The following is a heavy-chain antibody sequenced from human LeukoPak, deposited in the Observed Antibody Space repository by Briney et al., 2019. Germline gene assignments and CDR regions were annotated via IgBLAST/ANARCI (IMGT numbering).Heavy chain of an antibody. J-gene: IGHJ6*03. V-gene: IGHV4-59*12. Sequence: GSLRLSCAASGFTFSNAWMSWIRQPPGKGLEWIGYIYYNGNTNYNPSLKSRVTISVDMSKNQFSLKLSSVTAADTAVYYCARGIDYGSGSYGMDYYYYYYMDVWGKGTTVTVSS. D-gene: IGHD3-10*01. CDR3: ARGIDYGSGSYGMDYYYYYYMDV. CDR2: IYYNGNT. CDR1: GFTFSNAW.